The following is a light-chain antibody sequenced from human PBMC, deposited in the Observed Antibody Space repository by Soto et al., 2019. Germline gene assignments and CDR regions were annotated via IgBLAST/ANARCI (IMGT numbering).Light chain of an antibody. J-gene: IGKJ1*01. Sequence: EIVLTQSPDTLSLFPGERATPSCRASQSVSSTYLAWYQQKPGQAPRPLISAASSRATGTPDRFSGSGSGTDFTLTISRLEPEDFAVYYCQQYGSSRWTFGQGTKVEIK. CDR1: QSVSSTY. CDR2: AAS. V-gene: IGKV3-20*01. CDR3: QQYGSSRWT.